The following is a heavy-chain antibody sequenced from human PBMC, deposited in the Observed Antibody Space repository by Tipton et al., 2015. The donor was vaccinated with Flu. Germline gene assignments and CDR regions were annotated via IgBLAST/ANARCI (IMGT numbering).Heavy chain of an antibody. D-gene: IGHD6-19*01. J-gene: IGHJ4*02. Sequence: QLVQSGAEVKKPGSSVKVSCKASGGTFNNYAISWVRQAPGQGLEWMGGIIPIFDTTNYAQKFQGRVTISADKFTGTSYMEMSSLTSEDTAVYFCARSVDGVYGSGCDYWGQGTLVTVSS. CDR3: ARSVDGVYGSGCDY. CDR1: GGTFNNYA. V-gene: IGHV1-69*06. CDR2: IIPIFDTT.